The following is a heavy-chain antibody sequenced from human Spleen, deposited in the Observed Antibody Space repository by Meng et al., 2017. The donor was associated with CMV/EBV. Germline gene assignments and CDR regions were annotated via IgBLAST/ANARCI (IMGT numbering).Heavy chain of an antibody. CDR2: VSPKSGGT. CDR1: GYTFTDNY. J-gene: IGHJ3*02. Sequence: ASVKVSCKASGYTFTDNYLHWVRQAPGQGLEWVGWVSPKSGGTNYSQKFQGRVTMTRDTSSSTAYMELNRLTSDDTAVYYCARDRDSTSGLDAFDIWGQGTMVTVSS. CDR3: ARDRDSTSGLDAFDI. V-gene: IGHV1-2*02. D-gene: IGHD2-2*01.